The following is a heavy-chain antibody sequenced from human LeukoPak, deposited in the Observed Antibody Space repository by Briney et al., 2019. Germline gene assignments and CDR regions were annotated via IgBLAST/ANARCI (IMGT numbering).Heavy chain of an antibody. CDR3: AKDQSDGDYSHWYFHL. V-gene: IGHV3-30*18. D-gene: IGHD4-17*01. CDR1: GVTFSRYW. Sequence: GSLRISCAASGVTFSRYWMHWVREAPGKGLEWVAIIPYDGSNKYYADSVKGRFTISRDNSKNTLYLQMNSLRGEDTAVYYCAKDQSDGDYSHWYFHLWGRGTLVTVSS. J-gene: IGHJ2*01. CDR2: IPYDGSNK.